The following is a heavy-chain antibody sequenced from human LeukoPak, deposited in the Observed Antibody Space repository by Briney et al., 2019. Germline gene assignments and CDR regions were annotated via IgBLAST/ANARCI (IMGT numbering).Heavy chain of an antibody. CDR1: GGSISSSSYY. CDR2: IYYSGST. V-gene: IGHV4-39*01. J-gene: IGHJ3*02. CDR3: RLWSAGYAFDI. Sequence: SETLSLTCTVSGGSISSSSYYWGWIRQPQGKGLEWIGSIYYSGSTYYNPSLKSRVTISVDTSKNQFSLKLSSVTAADTAVYYCRLWSAGYAFDIWGQGTMVTVSS. D-gene: IGHD5-18*01.